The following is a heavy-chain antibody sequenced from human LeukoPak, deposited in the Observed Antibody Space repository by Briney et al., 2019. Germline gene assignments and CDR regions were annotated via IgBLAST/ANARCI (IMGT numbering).Heavy chain of an antibody. CDR2: ISSSSSYI. CDR3: ARDVIAARGEGHYYYYYGMDV. Sequence: GGSLRLSCAASGFTFSSYSMNWVRQAPGKGLEWVSSISSSSSYIYYADSVKGRFTISRDNAKNSLCLQMNSLRAEDTAVYYCARDVIAARGEGHYYYYYGMDVWGQGTTVTVSS. V-gene: IGHV3-21*01. J-gene: IGHJ6*02. D-gene: IGHD6-6*01. CDR1: GFTFSSYS.